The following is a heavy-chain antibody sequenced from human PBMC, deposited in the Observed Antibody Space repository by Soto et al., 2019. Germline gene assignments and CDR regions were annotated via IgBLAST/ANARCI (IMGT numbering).Heavy chain of an antibody. CDR1: GGTFSSYA. V-gene: IGHV1-69*12. J-gene: IGHJ5*02. Sequence: QVQLVQSGAEVKKPGSSVKVSCKDSGGTFSSYAISWVRQAPGQGLEWMGGIIPLFGTANYAQKFQGRVTITADESTSTAYMELSSLRSEDTAVYYCARVGNSGSGWGWFDPWGQGTLVTVSS. CDR2: IIPLFGTA. D-gene: IGHD3-22*01. CDR3: ARVGNSGSGWGWFDP.